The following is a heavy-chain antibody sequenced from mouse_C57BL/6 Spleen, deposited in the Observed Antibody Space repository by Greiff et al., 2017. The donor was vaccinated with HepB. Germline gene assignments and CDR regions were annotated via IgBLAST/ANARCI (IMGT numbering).Heavy chain of an antibody. D-gene: IGHD1-1*01. CDR2: IDPEDGET. Sequence: EVQLQQSGAELVKPGASVKLSCTASGFNIKDYYMHWVKQRTEQGLEWIGRIDPEDGETKYAPKCQGKATITADTSSNTAYLQLSSLTSEDTAVYYCARGDYYGWGFAYWGQGTLVTVSA. CDR3: ARGDYYGWGFAY. V-gene: IGHV14-2*01. CDR1: GFNIKDYY. J-gene: IGHJ3*01.